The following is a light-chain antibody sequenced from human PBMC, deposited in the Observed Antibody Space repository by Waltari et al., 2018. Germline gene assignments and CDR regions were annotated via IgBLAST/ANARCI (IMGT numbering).Light chain of an antibody. Sequence: SYELTQPPSVSVSPGQTASITCSGDKLGAKYACWYQQKQGQSPVQVIYEDSKRPSGIPERVSGSNSGNTATLTISGTQAMDEADYYCQAWDSSTPSYVFGTGTKVTVL. J-gene: IGLJ1*01. CDR2: EDS. V-gene: IGLV3-1*01. CDR3: QAWDSSTPSYV. CDR1: KLGAKY.